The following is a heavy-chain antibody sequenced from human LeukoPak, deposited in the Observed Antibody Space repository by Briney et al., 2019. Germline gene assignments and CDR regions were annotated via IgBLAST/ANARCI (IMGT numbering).Heavy chain of an antibody. D-gene: IGHD2-2*01. Sequence: GGSLRLSCAASGFTFSSYAMSWVRQAPGKGLEWVSAISGSGGSTYYADSVKGRFTISRDNSKNTLYLQMNSVRAEDTAVYYGAKERWSVVSGAREGYYWGQGTLVTVAS. V-gene: IGHV3-23*01. CDR1: GFTFSSYA. J-gene: IGHJ4*02. CDR3: AKERWSVVSGAREGYY. CDR2: ISGSGGST.